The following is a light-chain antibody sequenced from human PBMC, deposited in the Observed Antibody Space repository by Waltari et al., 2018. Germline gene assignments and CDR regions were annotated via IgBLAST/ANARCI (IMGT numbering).Light chain of an antibody. J-gene: IGLJ1*01. CDR3: SSYAGNNNKV. CDR2: EVS. Sequence: QSALTQPPSASGSPGQSVAISCTGTSSDVGGYNYVSWYQQHPGKAPNLIIYEVSLRPSGVPDRFSGSKSGNTASLTVSGLQAEDEADYYCSSYAGNNNKVFGTGTKVTVL. CDR1: SSDVGGYNY. V-gene: IGLV2-8*01.